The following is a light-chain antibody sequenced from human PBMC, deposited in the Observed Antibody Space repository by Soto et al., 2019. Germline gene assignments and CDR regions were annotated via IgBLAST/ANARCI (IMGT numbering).Light chain of an antibody. CDR2: GAS. CDR1: QSVSSN. J-gene: IGKJ1*01. V-gene: IGKV3-15*01. CDR3: QQYNNWPPST. Sequence: EIVMTQSPATLSVSPGERATLSCRASQSVSSNLAWYQQKPGQAPRLLIYGASTRATGIPARFSGSGSGTEFTLTISRLHSEDFAVYYCQQYNNWPPSTFGQGTKVAI.